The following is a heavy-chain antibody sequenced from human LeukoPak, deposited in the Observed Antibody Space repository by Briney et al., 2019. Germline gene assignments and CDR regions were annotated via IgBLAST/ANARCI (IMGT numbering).Heavy chain of an antibody. J-gene: IGHJ4*02. Sequence: GESLRLSCAASGFTFSTYSMNWVRQAPGKGLEWVSSVSSSSNYIYYADSVRGRFTISRDNAKNSLYLQMNSLRAEDTAVYYCARDVVPAACDYWGQGTLVTVSS. CDR1: GFTFSTYS. D-gene: IGHD2-2*01. V-gene: IGHV3-21*01. CDR3: ARDVVPAACDY. CDR2: VSSSSNYI.